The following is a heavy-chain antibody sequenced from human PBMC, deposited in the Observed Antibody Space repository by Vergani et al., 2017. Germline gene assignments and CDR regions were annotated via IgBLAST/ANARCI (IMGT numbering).Heavy chain of an antibody. D-gene: IGHD6-13*01. CDR3: ARDRGRIAAAGTGWVDP. Sequence: QVQLVQSGAEVKKPGASVKVSCKASGYTFTGYYMHWVRQAPGQGLEWMGWINPNSGGTNYAQKFQGRVTMTRDTSISTAYMELSRLRSDDTAVYYCARDRGRIAAAGTGWVDPWGQGTLVTVSS. J-gene: IGHJ5*02. V-gene: IGHV1-2*02. CDR1: GYTFTGYY. CDR2: INPNSGGT.